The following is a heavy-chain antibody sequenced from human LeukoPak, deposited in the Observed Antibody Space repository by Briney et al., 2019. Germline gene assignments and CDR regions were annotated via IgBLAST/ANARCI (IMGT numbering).Heavy chain of an antibody. V-gene: IGHV2-5*02. CDR3: AHGSGAFDI. CDR1: GFSLSTSGVG. D-gene: IGHD1-26*01. CDR2: IYWDDDK. J-gene: IGHJ3*02. Sequence: SGPTLVNPTQTLTLTCTFSGFSLSTSGVGVGWIRQPPGKALEWLALIYWDDDKRYSPPLKTRLTITKDTSKNQVVLTISNMDPVDTATYYCAHGSGAFDIWGQGTMVTVSS.